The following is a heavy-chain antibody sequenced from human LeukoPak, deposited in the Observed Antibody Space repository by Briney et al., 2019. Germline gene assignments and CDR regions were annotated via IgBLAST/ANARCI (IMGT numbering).Heavy chain of an antibody. V-gene: IGHV4-59*08. J-gene: IGHJ4*02. CDR2: IYSSGNT. D-gene: IGHD2-2*02. Sequence: SETLSLTCTVSGGSISNYYWTWIRQPPGKGLEWIGYIYSSGNTNYNPSLNSRVTISLDTSKNQFSLMLSSLTAADTAVYYCARRYTASPGERFDYWGQGTLVTVSS. CDR3: ARRYTASPGERFDY. CDR1: GGSISNYY.